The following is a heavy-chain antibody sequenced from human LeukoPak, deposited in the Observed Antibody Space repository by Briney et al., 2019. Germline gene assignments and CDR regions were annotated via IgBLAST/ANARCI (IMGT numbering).Heavy chain of an antibody. V-gene: IGHV3-11*01. Sequence: GGSLRLSCAASAFTFSDYYMSWIRQAPGKGLEWVSYISSSGTTIYYADSVKGRFSISRDNAKNSLYLQLNSLRAEDTAVYYCARDSGRGWFDPWGQGTLVAVSS. J-gene: IGHJ5*02. CDR1: AFTFSDYY. CDR3: ARDSGRGWFDP. CDR2: ISSSGTTI.